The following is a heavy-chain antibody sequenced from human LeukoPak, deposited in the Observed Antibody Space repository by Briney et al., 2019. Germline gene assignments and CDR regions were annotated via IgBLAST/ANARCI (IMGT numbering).Heavy chain of an antibody. Sequence: GASVTVSCKASGYTFTSYGISWVRQATGQGLEWMGWISAYNGNTNYAQKLQGRVTMTTDISTSTAYMELRSLRSDDTAVYYCARVPVDIVATMIDDEYYFDYWGQGTMVTVSS. CDR3: ARVPVDIVATMIDDEYYFDY. J-gene: IGHJ4*02. CDR2: ISAYNGNT. CDR1: GYTFTSYG. D-gene: IGHD5-12*01. V-gene: IGHV1-18*01.